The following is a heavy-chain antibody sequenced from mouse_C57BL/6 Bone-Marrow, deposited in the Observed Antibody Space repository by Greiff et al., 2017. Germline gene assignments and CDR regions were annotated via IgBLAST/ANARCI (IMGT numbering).Heavy chain of an antibody. CDR2: ISSGSSTI. D-gene: IGHD2-12*01. Sequence: EVMLVESGGGLVKPGGSLKLSCAASGFTFSDYGMHWVRQAPEKGLEWVAYISSGSSTIYYADTVKGRFTISRDNAKITLFLQMTSLRSEDTAMYYCARGKLPLYWYFDVWGTGTTVTVSS. V-gene: IGHV5-17*01. CDR3: ARGKLPLYWYFDV. J-gene: IGHJ1*03. CDR1: GFTFSDYG.